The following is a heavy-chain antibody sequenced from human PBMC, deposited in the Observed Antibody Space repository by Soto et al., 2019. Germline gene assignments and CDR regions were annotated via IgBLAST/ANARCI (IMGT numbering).Heavy chain of an antibody. CDR2: INPSGGST. CDR3: ARGRSPHCTNGLCYIGEWFDP. V-gene: IGHV1-46*01. Sequence: GASVKVSCKASGYTFTSYYMHWVRQAPGQGLEWMGIINPSGGSTSYAQKFQGRVTMTRDTSTSTVYMELSSLRSEDTAVYYCARGRSPHCTNGLCYIGEWFDPWGQGPLVTVSS. D-gene: IGHD2-8*01. CDR1: GYTFTSYY. J-gene: IGHJ5*02.